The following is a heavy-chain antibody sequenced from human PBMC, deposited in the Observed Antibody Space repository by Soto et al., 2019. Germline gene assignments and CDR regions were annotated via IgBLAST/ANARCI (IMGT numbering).Heavy chain of an antibody. J-gene: IGHJ3*02. CDR3: ARRYCSGGSCFGFDAFDI. CDR2: IYYSGST. V-gene: IGHV4-59*08. Sequence: PSETLSLTCTVSGGSISSYYWSWIRQPPGKGLEWIGYIYYSGSTNYNPSLKSRVTISVDTSKNQFSLKLSSVTAADTAVYYCARRYCSGGSCFGFDAFDIWGQGTMVTVSS. D-gene: IGHD2-15*01. CDR1: GGSISSYY.